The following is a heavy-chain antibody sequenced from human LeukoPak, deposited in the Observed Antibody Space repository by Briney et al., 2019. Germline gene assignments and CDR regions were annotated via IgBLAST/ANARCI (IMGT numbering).Heavy chain of an antibody. J-gene: IGHJ5*02. CDR2: IYYSGST. V-gene: IGHV4-59*01. CDR1: GPSISSYY. Sequence: SETLSLTCTVSGPSISSYYWSWIRQPPGKGREWLGYIYYSGSTNYNPSLKSRVTISVDTSKNQFSLKLSSVTAADTAVYYCARGSAARPPWFDPWGQGTLVTVSS. CDR3: ARGSAARPPWFDP. D-gene: IGHD6-6*01.